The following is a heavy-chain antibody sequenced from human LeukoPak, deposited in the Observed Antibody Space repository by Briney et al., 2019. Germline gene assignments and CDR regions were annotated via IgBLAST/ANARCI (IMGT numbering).Heavy chain of an antibody. CDR2: FDPEDGET. CDR3: ATGPPLGWLRPPRAFDI. D-gene: IGHD5-12*01. J-gene: IGHJ3*02. CDR1: GYTLTELS. Sequence: PLASVKVSCKVSGYTLTELSMHWVRQAPGKGLEWMGGFDPEDGETIYAQKFQGRVTMTEDTSTGTAYMELSSLRSEDTAVYYCATGPPLGWLRPPRAFDIWGQGTMVTVSS. V-gene: IGHV1-24*01.